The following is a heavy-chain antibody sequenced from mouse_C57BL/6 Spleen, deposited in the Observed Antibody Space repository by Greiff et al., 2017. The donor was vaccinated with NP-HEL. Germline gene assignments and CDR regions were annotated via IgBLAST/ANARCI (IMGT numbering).Heavy chain of an antibody. CDR1: GYTFTSYW. D-gene: IGHD1-1*01. J-gene: IGHJ4*01. V-gene: IGHV1-7*01. CDR2: INPSSGYT. Sequence: VQLQQSGAELAKPGASVKLSCKASGYTFTSYWMHWVKQRPGQGLEWIGYINPSSGYTKYNQKFKDKATLTAGKSSSTAYMQLSSLTYEDSAVYYCARGAVTTVYGAMDYWGQGTSVTVSS. CDR3: ARGAVTTVYGAMDY.